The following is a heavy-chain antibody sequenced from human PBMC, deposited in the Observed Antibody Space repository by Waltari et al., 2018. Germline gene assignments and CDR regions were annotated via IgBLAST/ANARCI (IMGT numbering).Heavy chain of an antibody. CDR3: ARGLSKVADY. D-gene: IGHD1-26*01. Sequence: QVQLQESGPGLVKPSESLSLTCAVSGYSISSNYFWGWVRQPPGKGLVWIGHIYDSETIFYNPSLKSRVTISLDTSKNHFSLKLSSLTAADTAVYFCARGLSKVADYWGQGILVTVSS. CDR2: IYDSETI. J-gene: IGHJ4*02. V-gene: IGHV4-38-2*01. CDR1: GYSISSNYF.